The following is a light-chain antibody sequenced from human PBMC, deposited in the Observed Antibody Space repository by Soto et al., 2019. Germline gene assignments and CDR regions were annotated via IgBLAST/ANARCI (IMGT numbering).Light chain of an antibody. V-gene: IGKV3-11*01. CDR2: AAS. Sequence: EIVLTQSPCTLSLSPGERATLSCRASQSVSNNYLAWYQQKPGQPPRLLIYAASNRATGTPARFSGSGSGTEFTLTISNLEPEDFAVYYCLQRSNWPANFGQGTRLEIK. CDR3: LQRSNWPAN. CDR1: QSVSNNY. J-gene: IGKJ5*01.